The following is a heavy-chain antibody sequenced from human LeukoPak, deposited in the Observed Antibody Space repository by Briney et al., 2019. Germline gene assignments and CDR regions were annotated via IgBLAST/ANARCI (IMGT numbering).Heavy chain of an antibody. CDR1: GGSFSGYY. D-gene: IGHD3-22*01. V-gene: IGHV4-34*01. J-gene: IGHJ4*02. Sequence: SETLSLTCAVYGGSFSGYYWSWIRQPPGKGLKWIGEINHSGSTNYNPSLKSRVTISVDTSKNQFSLKLSSVTAADTAVYYCARGSSWYYYDSSGYYHFDYWGQGTLVTVSS. CDR3: ARGSSWYYYDSSGYYHFDY. CDR2: INHSGST.